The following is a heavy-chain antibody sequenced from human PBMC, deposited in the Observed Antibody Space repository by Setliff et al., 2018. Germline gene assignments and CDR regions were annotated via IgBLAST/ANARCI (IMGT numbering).Heavy chain of an antibody. Sequence: KVSCKASGYTFTNYYINWVRQAPGQGLEWMGIINPRAGTTSYAQKLQGRVTMTRDTSTNTVYMELSSLRSEDTAVYYCARGGSPDCSTAGCRYGDYVYWGQGTQVTVSS. J-gene: IGHJ4*02. V-gene: IGHV1-46*03. CDR2: INPRAGTT. D-gene: IGHD2-2*01. CDR1: GYTFTNYY. CDR3: ARGGSPDCSTAGCRYGDYVY.